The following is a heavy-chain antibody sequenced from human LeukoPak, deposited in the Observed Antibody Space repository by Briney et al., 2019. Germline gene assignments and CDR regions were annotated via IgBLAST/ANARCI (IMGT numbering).Heavy chain of an antibody. Sequence: GGSLRLSCAASGFTFSSYGMHWVRQAPGKGLEWVAVISYDGSNKYYADSVKGRFTISRDNSKNTLYLQMNSLRAEDTAVYYCAKGRSYYYDGSGYNFFDYWGQGTLVTVSS. CDR3: AKGRSYYYDGSGYNFFDY. CDR2: ISYDGSNK. CDR1: GFTFSSYG. J-gene: IGHJ4*02. D-gene: IGHD3-22*01. V-gene: IGHV3-30*18.